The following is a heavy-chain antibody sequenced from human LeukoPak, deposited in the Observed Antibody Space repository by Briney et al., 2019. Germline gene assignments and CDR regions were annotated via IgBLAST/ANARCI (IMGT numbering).Heavy chain of an antibody. J-gene: IGHJ4*02. V-gene: IGHV3-21*01. Sequence: GGSLRLSCAASGFTFSSYSMNRVRQAPGKGLEWVSSISSSSSYIYYADSVKGRFTISRDNAKNSLYLQMNSLRAEDTAVYYCARDTYYYDSSGYYFPYYFDYWGQGTLVTVSS. D-gene: IGHD3-22*01. CDR3: ARDTYYYDSSGYYFPYYFDY. CDR1: GFTFSSYS. CDR2: ISSSSSYI.